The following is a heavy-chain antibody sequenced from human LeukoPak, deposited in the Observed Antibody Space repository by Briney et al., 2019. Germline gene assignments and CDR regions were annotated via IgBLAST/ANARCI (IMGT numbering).Heavy chain of an antibody. CDR2: ISTYNGNT. Sequence: ASVKVSCKASGYTFTSYGISWVRQAPGQGLEWMGWISTYNGNTNYAQNLQGRVTMTTDTSTSTAYMELRSLRSDDTAVYYCARVMRRDGYNRPLDYWGQGTLVTVSS. CDR3: ARVMRRDGYNRPLDY. CDR1: GYTFTSYG. D-gene: IGHD5-24*01. V-gene: IGHV1-18*01. J-gene: IGHJ4*02.